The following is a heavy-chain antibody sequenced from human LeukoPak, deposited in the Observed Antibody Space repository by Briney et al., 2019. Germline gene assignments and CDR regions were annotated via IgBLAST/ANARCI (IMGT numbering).Heavy chain of an antibody. D-gene: IGHD2-15*01. J-gene: IGHJ4*02. CDR2: INPNSGGT. CDR3: ARGYCSGGSCYDFDY. Sequence: ASVKVSCKASGYTFTDYYMHWVRRAPGQGLEWMGWINPNSGGTNFAQKFQGRVTMTRDTSISTAYMELSRLTSDDTAVYYCARGYCSGGSCYDFDYWGQGTLVTVSS. CDR1: GYTFTDYY. V-gene: IGHV1-2*02.